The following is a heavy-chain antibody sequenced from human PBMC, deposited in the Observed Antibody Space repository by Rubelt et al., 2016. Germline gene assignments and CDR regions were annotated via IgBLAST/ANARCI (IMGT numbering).Heavy chain of an antibody. Sequence: QVQLVQSGAEVKKPGASVKVSCKASGYTFTGYYMHWVRQAPGQGLEWMGWINPNSGGTNFAQKVQGRVTMTRDTSISTAYMELSRLRSDDTAVYYCARGYKDGTFDYWGQGTLVTVSS. J-gene: IGHJ4*02. D-gene: IGHD1-14*01. CDR2: INPNSGGT. CDR1: GYTFTGYY. V-gene: IGHV1-2*02. CDR3: ARGYKDGTFDY.